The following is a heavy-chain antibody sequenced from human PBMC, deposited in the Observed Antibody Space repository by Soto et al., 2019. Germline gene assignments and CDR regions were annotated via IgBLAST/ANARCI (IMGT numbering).Heavy chain of an antibody. D-gene: IGHD6-13*01. Sequence: RGSLRLSCAASGFTFSSYGMHWVRQAPGKGLEWVAVIWYDGSNKYYADSVKGRFTISRDNSKNTLYLQMNSLRAEDTAVYYCAGTNSGLFDYWGQGPLVTVSS. J-gene: IGHJ4*02. CDR1: GFTFSSYG. CDR3: AGTNSGLFDY. CDR2: IWYDGSNK. V-gene: IGHV3-33*01.